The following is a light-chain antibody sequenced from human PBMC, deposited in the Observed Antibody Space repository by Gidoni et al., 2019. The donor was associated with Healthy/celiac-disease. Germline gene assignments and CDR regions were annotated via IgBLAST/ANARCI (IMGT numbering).Light chain of an antibody. CDR2: AAS. CDR1: QSISSY. J-gene: IGKJ1*01. Sequence: DIQMTQSPSSLSASVGDRVTIHCRASQSISSYLNWYQQKPGKAPKLLIYAASSLQSGVPSRFSGSGSGTDFTLTISSLQPEDFATYYCQQSYSTPQTFXQXTKVEIK. V-gene: IGKV1-39*01. CDR3: QQSYSTPQT.